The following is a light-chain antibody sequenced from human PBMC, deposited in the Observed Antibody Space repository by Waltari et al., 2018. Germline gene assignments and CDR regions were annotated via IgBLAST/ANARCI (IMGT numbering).Light chain of an antibody. V-gene: IGLV2-8*01. CDR1: SSDVGGYNY. Sequence: QSALTQPPSASGSPGQSVTIPCTGTSSDVGGYNYVSWYQQHPGKAPKLMIYEVSKRPSGVPDRFSGSKSGNTASPTVSGLQAEDEADYYCSSYAGSNNLIFGGGTKLTVL. CDR2: EVS. J-gene: IGLJ2*01. CDR3: SSYAGSNNLI.